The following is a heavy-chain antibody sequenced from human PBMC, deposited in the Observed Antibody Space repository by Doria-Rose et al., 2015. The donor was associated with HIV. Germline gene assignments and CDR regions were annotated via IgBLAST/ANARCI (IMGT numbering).Heavy chain of an antibody. J-gene: IGHJ4*02. V-gene: IGHV4-61*02. CDR3: ARELERLDPTDLYYFDY. CDR1: GASISSGGPS. CDR2: MFTSGST. Sequence: SGPGLVRPSQNLSLPFTVPGASISSGGPSWSWIRQPAGRGLEWIGRMFTSGSTNYNPSLKSRVPISLDTSKNQFYLELTSVTAADTAVYYCARELERLDPTDLYYFDYRGQGMLVTVCS. D-gene: IGHD1-1*01.